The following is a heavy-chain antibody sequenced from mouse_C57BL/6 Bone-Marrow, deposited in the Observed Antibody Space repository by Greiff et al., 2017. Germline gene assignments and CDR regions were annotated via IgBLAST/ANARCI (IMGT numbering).Heavy chain of an antibody. CDR3: ARHSYGHDGGAY. CDR1: EYAFPSHD. V-gene: IGHV5-2*01. CDR2: INSDGGST. J-gene: IGHJ3*01. D-gene: IGHD2-2*01. Sequence: EVKLVESGGGLVQPGESLKLSCESNEYAFPSHDMSWVRKTPEKSLELVAAINSDGGSTYYPDTMERRFIISRGNTKKTLYLQLSSLRSEDTALYYCARHSYGHDGGAYWGQGTLVTVTA.